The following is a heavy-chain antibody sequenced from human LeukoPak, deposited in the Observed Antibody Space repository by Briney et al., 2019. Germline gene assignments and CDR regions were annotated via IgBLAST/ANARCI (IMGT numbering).Heavy chain of an antibody. CDR2: LSSGRSP. D-gene: IGHD2-8*02. CDR3: AGQLGYCAAGTCYFDS. CDR1: GFAISTYA. Sequence: GGSLRLSCAAPGFAISTYAMAWVRQAPGKGLEWISSLSSGRSPSYSDSLEGRLTMSSDNARNTLYLQMDNLRGEDTAMYYCAGQLGYCAAGTCYFDSWGHGTQVTVSS. V-gene: IGHV3-69-1*01. J-gene: IGHJ4*01.